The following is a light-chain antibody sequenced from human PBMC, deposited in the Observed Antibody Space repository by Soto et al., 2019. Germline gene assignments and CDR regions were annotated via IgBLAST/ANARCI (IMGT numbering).Light chain of an antibody. J-gene: IGLJ1*01. CDR1: SSDVGSYNL. CDR2: EGS. Sequence: QSALTQPASVSGSPGQSITISCTGTSSDVGSYNLVSWYQQHPGKAPKLMIYEGSKRPSGVSNRFSGSKSGNTASLTSSGLQAEDEADYYCCSYAGSSTDVFGTGTKLTVL. CDR3: CSYAGSSTDV. V-gene: IGLV2-23*01.